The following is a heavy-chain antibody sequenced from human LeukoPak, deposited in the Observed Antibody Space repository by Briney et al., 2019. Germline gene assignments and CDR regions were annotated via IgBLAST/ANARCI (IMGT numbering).Heavy chain of an antibody. CDR2: IYYSGST. V-gene: IGHV4-59*12. CDR1: GGSISSYY. J-gene: IGHJ4*02. D-gene: IGHD3-22*01. Sequence: PSETLSLTCTVSGGSISSYYWSWIRQPPGKGLEWIGYIYYSGSTNYNPSLKSRVTISVDTSKNQFSLKLSSVTAADTAVYYCARAHAYYYDSSFDYWGQGPWSPSPQ. CDR3: ARAHAYYYDSSFDY.